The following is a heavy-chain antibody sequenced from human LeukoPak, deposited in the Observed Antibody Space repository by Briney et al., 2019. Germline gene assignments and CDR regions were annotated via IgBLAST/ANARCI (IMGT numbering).Heavy chain of an antibody. Sequence: GGSLRLSCAASGFTFSSYGMHWVRQAPGKGLEWVAVIWYDGSNKYYADSVKGRFTISRDNSKNTLYLQMNSLRAEDTAVYYCARDRGASWSGYFYYYYYGMDVWGRGTTVTVSS. D-gene: IGHD3-3*01. CDR2: IWYDGSNK. CDR1: GFTFSSYG. J-gene: IGHJ6*02. V-gene: IGHV3-33*01. CDR3: ARDRGASWSGYFYYYYYGMDV.